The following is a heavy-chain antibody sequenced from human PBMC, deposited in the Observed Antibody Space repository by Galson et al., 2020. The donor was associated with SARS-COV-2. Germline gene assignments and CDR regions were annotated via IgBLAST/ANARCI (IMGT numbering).Heavy chain of an antibody. J-gene: IGHJ4*02. CDR1: GFTFTTSA. Sequence: SVKVSCKASGFTFTTSAVQWVRQARGQRLEWIGWIVVGSGKTNYAQKFQERVSITRDMSTTTAYMELSSLRYEDTSVYDCAAFIARPAYWGQGTLVTV. CDR3: AAFIARPAY. V-gene: IGHV1-58*01. CDR2: IVVGSGKT. D-gene: IGHD6-6*01.